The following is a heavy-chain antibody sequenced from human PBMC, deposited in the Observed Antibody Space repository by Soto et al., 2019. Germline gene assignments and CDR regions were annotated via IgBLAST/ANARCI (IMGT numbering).Heavy chain of an antibody. CDR1: GFTFSNSA. J-gene: IGHJ4*02. D-gene: IGHD5-12*01. V-gene: IGHV3-23*01. CDR3: ANHRGFSADDFPLEH. CDR2: IVKSGGST. Sequence: EVQLLESGGGLVQPGGSLRLSCAASGFTFSNSAMSRVRHAPGKGLEWVSTIVKSGGSTYYADSVRGRFTISRDNSKNTLYVQMNSLRVEDTAVYYCANHRGFSADDFPLEHWGQGTLVTVSS.